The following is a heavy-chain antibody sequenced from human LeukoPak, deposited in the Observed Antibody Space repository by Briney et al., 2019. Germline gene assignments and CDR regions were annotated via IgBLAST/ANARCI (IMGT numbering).Heavy chain of an antibody. CDR2: VDPEDGET. Sequence: ASVKVSCKASGYTFTDYYMHWVQQAPGKGLEWMGRVDPEDGETIYAEKFQGRVTITADTSTDTAYMELSSLRSEDTAVYYCAKGPLIEVAGTTWDNWGQGTLVTVSS. D-gene: IGHD6-19*01. CDR3: AKGPLIEVAGTTWDN. V-gene: IGHV1-69-2*01. CDR1: GYTFTDYY. J-gene: IGHJ4*02.